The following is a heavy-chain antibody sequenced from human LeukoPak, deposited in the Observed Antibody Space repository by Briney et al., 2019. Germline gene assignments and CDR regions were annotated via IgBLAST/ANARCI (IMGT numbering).Heavy chain of an antibody. CDR2: IKQDGSEK. CDR3: ARDPGVLRYFWPSHPRSNFDY. D-gene: IGHD3-9*01. J-gene: IGHJ4*02. CDR1: GFSFTNAW. V-gene: IGHV3-7*01. Sequence: PGGSLRLSCAASGFSFTNAWMSWVRQAPGKGLEWVANIKQDGSEKYYVDSVKGRFTISRDNAKNSLYLQMNSLRAEDTAVYYCARDPGVLRYFWPSHPRSNFDYWGQGTLVTVSS.